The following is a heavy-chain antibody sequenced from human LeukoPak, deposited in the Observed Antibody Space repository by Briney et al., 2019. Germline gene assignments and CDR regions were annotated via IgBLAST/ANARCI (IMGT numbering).Heavy chain of an antibody. D-gene: IGHD3-10*01. CDR2: IIEKGNA. CDR1: GGSFSSYS. J-gene: IGHJ2*01. V-gene: IGHV4-34*01. Sequence: SETLSLTCALYGGSFSSYSWSWTWIRQTPEKELEWIVEIIEKGNANYNPSLKSRVTIDLDTSKNQFSLKLTSMTAADTAMYYCARGYYPPRWYFDLWGRGTLVTVSS. CDR3: ARGYYPPRWYFDL.